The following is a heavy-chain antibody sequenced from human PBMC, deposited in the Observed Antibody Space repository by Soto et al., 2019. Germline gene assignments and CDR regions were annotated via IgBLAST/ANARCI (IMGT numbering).Heavy chain of an antibody. V-gene: IGHV3-53*01. J-gene: IGHJ3*01. CDR1: GLTISGKKY. D-gene: IGHD1-1*01. CDR3: ATWHEREHAYDV. Sequence: DVQLVESGGGLIQPGESLRLSCPAFGLTISGKKYVAWVRQAPGKGLEWVSGLYDVDGSFYADSVRGRFTTSSDSSKTTVYLQMNDLRPDDTAVYYCATWHEREHAYDVWGQGTTVTGSS. CDR2: LYDVDGS.